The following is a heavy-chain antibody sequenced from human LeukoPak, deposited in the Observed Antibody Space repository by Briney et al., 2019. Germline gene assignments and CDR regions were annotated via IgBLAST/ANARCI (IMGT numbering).Heavy chain of an antibody. CDR1: GFTFDDYT. V-gene: IGHV3-9*03. CDR2: ISWNSGSI. Sequence: GGSLRLSWAASGFTFDDYTMHWVRQAQGKGLEWVSGISWNSGSIGYADSVKGRFTISRDNAKNSLYLQMNSLRAEDMALYYCAKGGQRKYYYYYHMDVWGKGTTVTVSS. J-gene: IGHJ6*03. D-gene: IGHD6-25*01. CDR3: AKGGQRKYYYYYHMDV.